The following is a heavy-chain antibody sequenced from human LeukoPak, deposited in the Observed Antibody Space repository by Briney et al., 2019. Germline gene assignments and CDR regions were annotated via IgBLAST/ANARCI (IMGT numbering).Heavy chain of an antibody. CDR1: GGSISSGGYY. D-gene: IGHD2-2*01. V-gene: IGHV4-31*03. CDR3: ARGTLSSSTSCSYFDY. J-gene: IGHJ4*02. Sequence: SQTLSLTCTVSGGSISSGGYYWSWIRQHPGKGLEWIGYIYYSGSTYCNPSLKSRVTISVDTSKNQFSLKLSSVTAADTAVYYCARGTLSSSTSCSYFDYWGQGTLVTVSS. CDR2: IYYSGST.